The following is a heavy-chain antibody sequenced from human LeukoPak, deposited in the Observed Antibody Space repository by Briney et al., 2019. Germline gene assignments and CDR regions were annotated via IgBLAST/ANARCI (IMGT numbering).Heavy chain of an antibody. D-gene: IGHD3-9*01. J-gene: IGHJ4*02. V-gene: IGHV1-46*01. Sequence: GASVKVSCKASGYTFINYYIHWVRQAPGQGLEWMGIINPSGGSTSYAQKFQGIVTLTRDTSTSTVYMELSSLSFEDTAVYYCVLILTGFNSKQFDYWGQGTLVTVSS. CDR2: INPSGGST. CDR3: VLILTGFNSKQFDY. CDR1: GYTFINYY.